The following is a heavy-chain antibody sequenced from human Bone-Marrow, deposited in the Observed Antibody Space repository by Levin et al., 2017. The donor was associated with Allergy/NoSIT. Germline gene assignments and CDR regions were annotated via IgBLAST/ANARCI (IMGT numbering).Heavy chain of an antibody. CDR1: GGSISSGGYY. Sequence: SCTVSGGSISSGGYYWSWIRQHPGKGLEWIGYIYYSGSTYYSPSLKSRVSISVDTSKNRFSLKLISVTAADTAVYFCARAADTAAYALDVWGQGTTVTVSS. CDR2: IYYSGST. J-gene: IGHJ6*02. D-gene: IGHD5-18*01. CDR3: ARAADTAAYALDV. V-gene: IGHV4-31*03.